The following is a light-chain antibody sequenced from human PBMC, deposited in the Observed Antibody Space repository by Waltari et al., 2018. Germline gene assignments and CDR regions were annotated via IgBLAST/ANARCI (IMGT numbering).Light chain of an antibody. CDR1: QSVSSSS. V-gene: IGKV3-20*01. J-gene: IGKJ3*01. CDR3: QQYGSSPFT. CDR2: GAS. Sequence: EIVLTQSPGTLSLSPGARATLSCRASQSVSSSSLAWYQQKPGQSPRLLIYGASSRATGIPDRFSGSGSGTDFTLTISRLEPEDFAVYYCQQYGSSPFTFGPGTKVDFK.